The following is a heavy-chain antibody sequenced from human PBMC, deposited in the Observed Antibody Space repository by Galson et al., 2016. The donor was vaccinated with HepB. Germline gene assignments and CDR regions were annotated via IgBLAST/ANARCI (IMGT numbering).Heavy chain of an antibody. CDR3: AKVGLLEWLRNWFDS. CDR1: GFTFSSYG. CDR2: ISHDGSNK. J-gene: IGHJ5*01. Sequence: SLRLSCAASGFTFSSYGIHWVRQAPGKGLEWVAAISHDGSNKYHADSVRGRFTVSRDNSKNTLYLQMNSLRIEDTAVYYCAKVGLLEWLRNWFDSWGQGTLVSVSS. D-gene: IGHD3-3*01. V-gene: IGHV3-30*18.